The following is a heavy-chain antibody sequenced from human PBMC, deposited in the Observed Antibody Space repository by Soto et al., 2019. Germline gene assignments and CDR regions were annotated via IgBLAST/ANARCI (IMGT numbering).Heavy chain of an antibody. D-gene: IGHD5-12*01. CDR2: ISAYNGNT. CDR3: ARTMSEVIVATITADHDAFDI. Sequence: QVQLVQYGAEVKKPGASVKVSCKASGYPCTSYGISWVRQALGQGLEWMGWISAYNGNTNYAQKLQGRVTMTTDTSTSTAYMEPRSLTSDATAVYYCARTMSEVIVATITADHDAFDIWGQGTMVTVSS. J-gene: IGHJ3*02. V-gene: IGHV1-18*01. CDR1: GYPCTSYG.